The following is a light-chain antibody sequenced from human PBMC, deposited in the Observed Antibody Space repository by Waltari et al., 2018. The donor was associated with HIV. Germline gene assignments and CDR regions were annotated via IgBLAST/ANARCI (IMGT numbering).Light chain of an antibody. CDR1: RSNVGTYNL. V-gene: IGLV2-23*02. J-gene: IGLJ3*02. CDR2: EVT. CDR3: CSYAGSDTLV. Sequence: HSALTQPASVSGSPEQSITISCTGTRSNVGTYNLVSWYQHHPGKAPTLLIYEVTRRPSGLSDRFSGSKSGNTASLTVSGLQAEDEAIYYCCSYAGSDTLVFGGGTSLTIL.